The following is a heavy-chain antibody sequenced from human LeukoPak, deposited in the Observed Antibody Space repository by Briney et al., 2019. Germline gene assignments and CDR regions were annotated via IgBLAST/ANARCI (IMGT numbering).Heavy chain of an antibody. CDR1: GFSVSNSY. V-gene: IGHV3-53*01. CDR3: ARESLLSSSGAFDI. J-gene: IGHJ3*02. Sequence: GGSLRLSCVVSGFSVSNSYMNWVRQAPGKGLEWVAVIYSGGSTYYADSVKGRFTISRDNSKNTLYLQMNSLRAEDTAVYYCARESLLSSSGAFDIWGQGTMVTVSS. D-gene: IGHD6-6*01. CDR2: IYSGGST.